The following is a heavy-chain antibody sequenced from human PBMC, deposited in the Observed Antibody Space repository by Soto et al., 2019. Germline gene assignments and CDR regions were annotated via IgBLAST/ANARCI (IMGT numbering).Heavy chain of an antibody. CDR3: ARQTAIFGVQSYYYGMDV. V-gene: IGHV4-39*01. CDR1: GGSISSSSYY. Sequence: PSETLSLTCTVSGGSISSSSYYWGWIRQPPGKGLEWIGSIYYSGSTYYNPSLKSRVTISVDTSKNQFSLKLSSVTAADTAVYYCARQTAIFGVQSYYYGMDVWGQGTTVTVSS. D-gene: IGHD3-3*01. CDR2: IYYSGST. J-gene: IGHJ6*02.